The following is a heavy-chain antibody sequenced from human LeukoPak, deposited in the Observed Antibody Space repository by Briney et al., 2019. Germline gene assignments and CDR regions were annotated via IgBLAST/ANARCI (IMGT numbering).Heavy chain of an antibody. J-gene: IGHJ3*02. Sequence: PGGSLRLSCAASGFTFSGSDIHRVRQASGKGLEWVGHIRSKTNNYATADAASVKGRFTFSRDDSKNTAYIQMNSLKTEDTAVYYCTRHNYDRSGYGAFDIWGQGTMVTVSS. CDR3: TRHNYDRSGYGAFDI. CDR1: GFTFSGSD. CDR2: IRSKTNNYAT. D-gene: IGHD3-22*01. V-gene: IGHV3-73*01.